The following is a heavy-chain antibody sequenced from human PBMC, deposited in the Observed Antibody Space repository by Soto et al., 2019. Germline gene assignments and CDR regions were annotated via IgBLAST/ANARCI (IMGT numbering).Heavy chain of an antibody. CDR3: AGGGYYDSSGYYPLDY. CDR1: GGSISSGGYY. Sequence: QVQLQESGPGLVKPSQTLSLTCTVSGGSISSGGYYWSWIRQHPGKGLEWIGYIYYSGSTYYNPSLKSLVTISVDTSKNQFSLKLSSVTAADTAVYYCAGGGYYDSSGYYPLDYWGQGTLVTVSS. J-gene: IGHJ4*02. D-gene: IGHD3-22*01. V-gene: IGHV4-31*01. CDR2: IYYSGST.